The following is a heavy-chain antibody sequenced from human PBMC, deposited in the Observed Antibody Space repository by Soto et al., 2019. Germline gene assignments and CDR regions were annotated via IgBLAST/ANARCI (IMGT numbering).Heavy chain of an antibody. CDR2: INTNTGNP. CDR1: GYTFTSYA. CDR3: ERGVQLSLKNWFDP. J-gene: IGHJ5*02. D-gene: IGHD5-18*01. Sequence: ASVKVSCKASGYTFTSYARNWLRQDPGQGLEWRGWINTNTGNPTCSQGFTGRFVFSLDTSVSTAYLQICSLKAEDTAVYYCERGVQLSLKNWFDPWGQGTMVTVSS. V-gene: IGHV7-4-1*01.